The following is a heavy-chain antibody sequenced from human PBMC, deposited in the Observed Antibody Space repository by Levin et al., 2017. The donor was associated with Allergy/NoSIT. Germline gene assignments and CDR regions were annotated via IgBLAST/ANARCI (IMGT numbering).Heavy chain of an antibody. J-gene: IGHJ4*02. Sequence: ETLSLTCAASGFTFSNHAMSWVRQAPGKGLEWVSGSGSGGNTYYADSVKGRFTVSRDNSKNTFYLQMNSLRAEDTAVYYCAKDLTVTTWGYFDYWGQGTLVTVSS. CDR2: SGSGGNT. D-gene: IGHD4-17*01. CDR1: GFTFSNHA. CDR3: AKDLTVTTWGYFDY. V-gene: IGHV3-23*01.